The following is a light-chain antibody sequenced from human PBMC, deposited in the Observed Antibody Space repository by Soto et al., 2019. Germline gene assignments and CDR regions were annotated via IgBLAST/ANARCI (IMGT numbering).Light chain of an antibody. CDR3: QQSYVNPLYT. J-gene: IGKJ2*01. CDR1: QYISNH. Sequence: DLQMTQSPSSLSASVGDRVTITCRASQYISNHLNWYQQKPGKAPNVLIYAASSLQSGVPSRFSGSGSGTLFTLTISSLQPEDFATYYCQQSYVNPLYTFGQGTKVEIK. V-gene: IGKV1-39*01. CDR2: AAS.